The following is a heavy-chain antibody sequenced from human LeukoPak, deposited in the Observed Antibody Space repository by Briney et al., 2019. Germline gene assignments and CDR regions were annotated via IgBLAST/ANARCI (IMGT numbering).Heavy chain of an antibody. CDR3: ARQVEVGGGYYYYYMDV. V-gene: IGHV1-69*05. CDR2: IIPIFGTA. CDR1: GGTFSSYA. Sequence: VASVKVSCKASGGTFSSYAISWVRQAPGQGLEWMGGIIPIFGTANYARKFQGRVTITTDESTSTAYMELSSLRSEDTAVYYCARQVEVGGGYYYYYMDVWGKGTTVTVSS. J-gene: IGHJ6*03. D-gene: IGHD2-2*01.